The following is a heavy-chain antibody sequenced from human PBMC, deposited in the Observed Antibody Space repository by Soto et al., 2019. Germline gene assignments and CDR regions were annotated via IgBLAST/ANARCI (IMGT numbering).Heavy chain of an antibody. CDR1: GFSLTTSGAA. CDR2: IYWDDDK. Sequence: QITLKESGPTLVKPTQTLTLTCMFSGFSLTTSGAAVAWIRQSPGKALEWLALIYWDDDKRYNPSLKSRLTITKDTSQNQVVLTMTNMDPVDTGTYYCAHRPVVVGAYYFDYWGQGTLVNGSS. CDR3: AHRPVVVGAYYFDY. J-gene: IGHJ4*02. D-gene: IGHD2-21*01. V-gene: IGHV2-5*02.